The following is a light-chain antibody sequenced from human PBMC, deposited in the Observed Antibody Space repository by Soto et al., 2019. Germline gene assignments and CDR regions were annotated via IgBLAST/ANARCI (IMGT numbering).Light chain of an antibody. V-gene: IGLV2-14*01. CDR3: SSYTSSSTLYV. J-gene: IGLJ1*01. Sequence: QSALTQPASVSGSPGQSITISCTGTSSDVGGYNYVSWYQQHPGKAPKFMIYDVSNRPSGVSNRFSGSKSGNTASLTISGLQAEDEADYSCSSYTSSSTLYVFGTGTKLTVL. CDR2: DVS. CDR1: SSDVGGYNY.